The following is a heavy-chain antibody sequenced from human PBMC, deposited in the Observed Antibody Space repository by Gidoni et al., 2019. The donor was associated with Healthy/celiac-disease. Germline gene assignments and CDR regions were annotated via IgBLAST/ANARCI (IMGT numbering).Heavy chain of an antibody. CDR1: GGTFSSYT. J-gene: IGHJ6*02. CDR2: IIPILGIA. D-gene: IGHD4-4*01. CDR3: ARSVTTIYYGMDV. Sequence: QVQLVQSGAEVKKPGSSVKVSCKASGGTFSSYTISWVRQAPGQGLEWMGRIIPILGIANDAQKFQGRVTITADKSTSTAYMELSSLRSEDTAVYYCARSVTTIYYGMDVWGQGTTVTVSS. V-gene: IGHV1-69*02.